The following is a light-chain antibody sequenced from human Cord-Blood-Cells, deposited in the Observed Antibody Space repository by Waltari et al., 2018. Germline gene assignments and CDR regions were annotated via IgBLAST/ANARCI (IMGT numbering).Light chain of an antibody. CDR1: SSDVGGYNY. Sequence: QSALTQPRSVSGSPGQSVTISCTGTSSDVGGYNYVPWYQQHPGKAPKLMIDDVSKRPSGVPDRFSGSKSGNTASLTISGLQAEDEADYYCCSYAGSYTFVVFGGGTKLTVL. J-gene: IGLJ2*01. CDR3: CSYAGSYTFVV. V-gene: IGLV2-11*02. CDR2: DVS.